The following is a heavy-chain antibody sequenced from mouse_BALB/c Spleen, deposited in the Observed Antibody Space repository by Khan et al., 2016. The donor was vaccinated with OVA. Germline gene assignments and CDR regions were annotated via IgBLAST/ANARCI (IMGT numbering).Heavy chain of an antibody. D-gene: IGHD1-1*01. V-gene: IGHV5-6*01. CDR1: GFTFSTYG. CDR3: ARLAYYYDSEGFAY. J-gene: IGHJ3*01. CDR2: VSTGGHYT. Sequence: EVELVESGGDVVKPGGSLKLSCAASGFTFSTYGMSWVRQTPDKRLEWVATVSTGGHYTYYPDTVKGRFTISRDNATNTLYLQMSSLKSEDEAVFYCARLAYYYDSEGFAYWGQGTLVTVSA.